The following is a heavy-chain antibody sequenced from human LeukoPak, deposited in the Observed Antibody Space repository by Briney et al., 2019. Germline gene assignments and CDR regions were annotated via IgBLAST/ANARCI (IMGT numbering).Heavy chain of an antibody. J-gene: IGHJ4*02. CDR2: MNPNSGNT. CDR1: GYTFTSYD. D-gene: IGHD3-10*01. V-gene: IGHV1-8*01. CDR3: ARGLSMVQGVIFGY. Sequence: ASVKVSCKASGYTFTSYDINRVRQATGQGLEWMGWMNPNSGNTGYAQKFQGRVTMTRNTSISTAYMELSSLRSEDTAVYYCARGLSMVQGVIFGYWGQGTLVTVSS.